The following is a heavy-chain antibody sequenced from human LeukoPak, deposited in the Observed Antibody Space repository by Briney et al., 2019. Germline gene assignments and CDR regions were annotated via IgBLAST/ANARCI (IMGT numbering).Heavy chain of an antibody. D-gene: IGHD6-19*01. Sequence: SVKVSCKASGGTFSSYAISWVRQAPGQGLEWMGGIIPIFGTANYAQKFQGRVTITADESTSTAYMELSSLRSEDTAVYYCARDIAVARYNYGMDVWGQGTTVTVPS. V-gene: IGHV1-69*13. CDR1: GGTFSSYA. CDR3: ARDIAVARYNYGMDV. CDR2: IIPIFGTA. J-gene: IGHJ6*02.